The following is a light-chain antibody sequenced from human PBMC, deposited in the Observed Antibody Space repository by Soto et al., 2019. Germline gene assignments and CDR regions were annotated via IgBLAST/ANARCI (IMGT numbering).Light chain of an antibody. J-gene: IGKJ1*01. CDR2: GAS. CDR3: QQYGSSPRT. CDR1: QSVSSSY. V-gene: IGKV3-20*01. Sequence: EIVLTQSPGTLSLSPGERAILSCRASQSVSSSYLAWYRQKPGQAPSLLIYGASSRAIGIPDRFSGSGSGTDFTLTISRLEPEDFAVYYYQQYGSSPRTFGQGTKVEMK.